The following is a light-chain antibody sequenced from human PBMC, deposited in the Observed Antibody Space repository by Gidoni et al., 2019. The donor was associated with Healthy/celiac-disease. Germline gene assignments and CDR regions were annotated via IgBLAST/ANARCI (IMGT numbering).Light chain of an antibody. CDR3: QQYNSYSQT. CDR2: DDS. V-gene: IGKV1-5*01. CDR1: QSISSW. J-gene: IGKJ1*01. Sequence: DIQMTQSPSTLSASVGDRVTITCRTSQSISSWLAWYQQRPGKAPKLRIYDDSSLESEVPSRFSGSGAGTELTLNIRSLQPDDFATYYCQQYNSYSQTFGQGTKVEIK.